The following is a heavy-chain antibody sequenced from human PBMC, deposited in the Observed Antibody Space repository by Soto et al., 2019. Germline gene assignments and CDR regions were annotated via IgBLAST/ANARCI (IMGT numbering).Heavy chain of an antibody. V-gene: IGHV1-58*01. J-gene: IGHJ4*02. Sequence: SVKVSCKASGFTFTRSVVQWVRQARGQGLEWIGWIVVGSGNRNYAQKFHERATISRDMSTNTAYMELSSLRSEDTAVYYCAADLHITGTYAIDFWGQGTLVTVSS. CDR3: AADLHITGTYAIDF. CDR1: GFTFTRSV. CDR2: IVVGSGNR. D-gene: IGHD1-20*01.